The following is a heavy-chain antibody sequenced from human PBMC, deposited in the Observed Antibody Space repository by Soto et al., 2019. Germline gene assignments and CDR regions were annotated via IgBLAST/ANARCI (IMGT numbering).Heavy chain of an antibody. CDR3: ARRADSGYEDY. CDR1: GYTFTGYY. CDR2: INPNSGDT. Sequence: QVQLVQSGAEVKKPGASVKVSCKASGYTFTGYYMHWVRQAPGQGLEWMGWINPNSGDTNYAQKFQGWVTMTRDTSISTAYMELSRLRSDDTAVYYCARRADSGYEDYWGQGTLVTVSS. V-gene: IGHV1-2*04. D-gene: IGHD5-12*01. J-gene: IGHJ4*02.